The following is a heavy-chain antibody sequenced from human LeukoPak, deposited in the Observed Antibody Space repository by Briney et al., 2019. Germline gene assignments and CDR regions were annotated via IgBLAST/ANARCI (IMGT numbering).Heavy chain of an antibody. CDR1: GGSFSGYY. V-gene: IGHV4-34*01. CDR2: INHSGST. Sequence: PSETLSLTCAVYGGSFSGYYWSWIRQPPGKGLEWIGEINHSGSTNYNPSLKSRVTISVDTSKNQFSLKLSSVTAADTAVYYCAREIPLRRYFDLWGRGTLVTVSS. D-gene: IGHD4-17*01. J-gene: IGHJ2*01. CDR3: AREIPLRRYFDL.